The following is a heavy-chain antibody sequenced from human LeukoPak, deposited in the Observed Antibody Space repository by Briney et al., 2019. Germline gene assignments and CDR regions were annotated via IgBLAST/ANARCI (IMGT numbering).Heavy chain of an antibody. CDR1: GDSIGSSSYY. J-gene: IGHJ4*02. CDR2: INYRGST. CDR3: TRDVAGAKSY. V-gene: IGHV4-39*07. D-gene: IGHD2-15*01. Sequence: SSETLSLTCTVSGDSIGSSSYYWQWIRQPPGKGLEWIGSINYRGSTYYNPSLTSRVTLSIDTSKNQFSPKLTSVTAADTAFYYCTRDVAGAKSYWGQGTLVTVSS.